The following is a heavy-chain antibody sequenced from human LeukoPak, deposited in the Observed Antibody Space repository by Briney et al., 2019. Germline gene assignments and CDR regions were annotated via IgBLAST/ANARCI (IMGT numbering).Heavy chain of an antibody. J-gene: IGHJ4*02. Sequence: GGSLRLSCAASGFTFSSYSMNWVRQAPGKGLEWVSSISTSSSYIYYADSVKGRFTISRDNAKNSLYLQMNSLRAEDTAVYYCARDPNYYDSSGYGYWGQGTLVTVSS. V-gene: IGHV3-21*01. CDR1: GFTFSSYS. D-gene: IGHD3-22*01. CDR2: ISTSSSYI. CDR3: ARDPNYYDSSGYGY.